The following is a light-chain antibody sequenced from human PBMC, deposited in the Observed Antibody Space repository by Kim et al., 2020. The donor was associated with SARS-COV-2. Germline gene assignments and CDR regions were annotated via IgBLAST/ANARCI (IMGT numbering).Light chain of an antibody. Sequence: APGDRATLSCRASQSVSSIYLAWYQHKPGQAPRLLIYDASSRATGIPSRFSGSGSGTDFTLTISSLEPEDFAVYYCQQRTDWQFTFGQGTRVDIK. V-gene: IGKV3D-20*02. J-gene: IGKJ2*01. CDR1: QSVSSIY. CDR3: QQRTDWQFT. CDR2: DAS.